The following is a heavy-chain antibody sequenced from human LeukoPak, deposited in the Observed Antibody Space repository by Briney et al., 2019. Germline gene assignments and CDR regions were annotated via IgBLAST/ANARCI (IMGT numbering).Heavy chain of an antibody. V-gene: IGHV3-30*18. CDR2: ISYDGNNK. CDR1: GFIFSTYG. J-gene: IGHJ4*02. D-gene: IGHD2-15*01. Sequence: GRSLRVSCAASGFIFSTYGMHWVRQAPGKGLEWVAVISYDGNNKYYTDSVKGRFTISRDNSKNTLYLQMNSLRAEDTAVYYCAKAPEYCSGSGGSCYPFDNWGQGTLVTVSS. CDR3: AKAPEYCSGSGGSCYPFDN.